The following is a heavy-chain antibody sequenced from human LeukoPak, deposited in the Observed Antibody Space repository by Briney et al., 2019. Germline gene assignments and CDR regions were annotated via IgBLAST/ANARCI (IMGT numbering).Heavy chain of an antibody. D-gene: IGHD3-10*01. J-gene: IGHJ4*02. CDR1: GFTFSSYG. Sequence: PGGTLRLSCAVSGFTFSSYGMSWVRQAPGKGLEWVSAISGSGYSAYYADSVKGRFTISRDNSKNTLFLQMNSLRAEDTAVYYCAKDAPRAVPYYFDYWSQGTLVTVSS. CDR3: AKDAPRAVPYYFDY. V-gene: IGHV3-23*01. CDR2: ISGSGYSA.